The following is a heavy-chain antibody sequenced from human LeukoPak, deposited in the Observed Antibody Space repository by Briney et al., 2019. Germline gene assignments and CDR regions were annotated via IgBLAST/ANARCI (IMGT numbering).Heavy chain of an antibody. J-gene: IGHJ3*02. Sequence: SETLSLTCAVYGGSFSGYYWSWIRQPPGKGLEWIGEINHSGSTNYNPSLKSRVTMSVDTSKNQFSLKLSSVTAADTAVYYCARDRSSSWRDDAFDIWGQGTMVTVSS. CDR2: INHSGST. CDR1: GGSFSGYY. D-gene: IGHD6-13*01. CDR3: ARDRSSSWRDDAFDI. V-gene: IGHV4-34*01.